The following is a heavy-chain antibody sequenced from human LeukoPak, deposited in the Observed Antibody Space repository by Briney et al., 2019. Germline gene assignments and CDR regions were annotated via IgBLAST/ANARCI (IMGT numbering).Heavy chain of an antibody. CDR3: ARGKFGGSSGLFDY. CDR2: IYYSGTT. Sequence: KTSETLSLTCTVSGGSISYYYWSWIRQSPGKGLEWIGYIYYSGTTNYNPSLKSRVTISVDTSKNQFSLKLSSVTAADTAVYYCARGKFGGSSGLFDYWGQGTLVTVSS. CDR1: GGSISYYY. J-gene: IGHJ4*02. D-gene: IGHD3-22*01. V-gene: IGHV4-59*12.